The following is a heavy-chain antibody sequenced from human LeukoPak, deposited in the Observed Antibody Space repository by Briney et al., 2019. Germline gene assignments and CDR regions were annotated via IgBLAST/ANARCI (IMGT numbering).Heavy chain of an antibody. J-gene: IGHJ4*02. V-gene: IGHV3-43*01. CDR3: APRVVGSAPFDY. D-gene: IGHD2-15*01. CDR1: GLTFDEYT. Sequence: GGSLRLSCAASGLTFDEYTMHWVRQGPGKGLEWVSLISRNGGTTKYADSVKGRFIISRDNSKNTLYLQMNNLRAEDTAVYYCAPRVVGSAPFDYWGQGTLVTVSS. CDR2: ISRNGGTT.